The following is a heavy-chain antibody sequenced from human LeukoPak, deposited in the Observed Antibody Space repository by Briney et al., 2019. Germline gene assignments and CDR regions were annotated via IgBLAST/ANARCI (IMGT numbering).Heavy chain of an antibody. CDR3: ATMVNSCSGGSCYSGPYYFDY. V-gene: IGHV3-30*03. CDR2: ISYDGSNK. Sequence: GRSLRLSCAAFGFTFSSYGMHWVRQAPGKGLEWVAVISYDGSNKYYADSVKGRFTISRDNSKNTLYLQMNSLRAEDTAVYYCATMVNSCSGGSCYSGPYYFDYWGQGTLVTVSS. D-gene: IGHD2-15*01. CDR1: GFTFSSYG. J-gene: IGHJ4*02.